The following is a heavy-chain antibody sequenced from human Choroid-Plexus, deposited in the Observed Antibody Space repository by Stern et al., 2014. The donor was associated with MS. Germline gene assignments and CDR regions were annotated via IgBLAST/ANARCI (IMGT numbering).Heavy chain of an antibody. CDR2: VSYDGSNK. CDR3: AKDRQYLTYFFDH. CDR1: GFTFGSCA. V-gene: IGHV3-30*18. J-gene: IGHJ5*02. D-gene: IGHD2/OR15-2a*01. Sequence: VQLEESGGGVVKPGRPLRLSCVASGFTFGSCAMDWVRQAPGKGLELGAGVSYDGSNKKYAYSVNGRFTISRDNSQNTLYMQMSSLRPEDTAVYYCAKDRQYLTYFFDHWGQGSLVTVSS.